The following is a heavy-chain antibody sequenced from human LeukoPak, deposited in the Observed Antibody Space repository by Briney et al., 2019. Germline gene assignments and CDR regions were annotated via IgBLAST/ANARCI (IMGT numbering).Heavy chain of an antibody. CDR3: ARDLSGGDCY. V-gene: IGHV3-48*03. CDR1: GFTFSSYE. J-gene: IGHJ4*02. CDR2: INSDGNTV. Sequence: GGSLRLSCVASGFTFSSYEMNWVRQAPGKGLEWVSYINSDGNTVYYADSVKGRFTIFRDNAKNSLYLQMNSLRAEDTAVYYCARDLSGGDCYWGQGTLVTVSS. D-gene: IGHD2-21*01.